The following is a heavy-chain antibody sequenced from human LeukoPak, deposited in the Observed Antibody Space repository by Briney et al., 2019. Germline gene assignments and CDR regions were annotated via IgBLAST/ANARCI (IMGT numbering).Heavy chain of an antibody. CDR2: IIPIFGTA. V-gene: IGHV1-69*13. D-gene: IGHD3-3*01. CDR3: ARDLRFLEWLSQRHWFDP. Sequence: SVKVSCKASGGTFSSYAISWVRQAPGQGLEWMGGIIPIFGTANYAQKFQGRVTITADESTSTAYMELSCLRSEDTAVYYCARDLRFLEWLSQRHWFDPWGQGTLVTVSS. J-gene: IGHJ5*02. CDR1: GGTFSSYA.